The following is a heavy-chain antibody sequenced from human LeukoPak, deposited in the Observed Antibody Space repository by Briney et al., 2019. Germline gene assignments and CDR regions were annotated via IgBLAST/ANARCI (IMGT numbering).Heavy chain of an antibody. Sequence: GGSLGLSCAASGFIFVNNWMSWVRQAPGKGLEWVANIKEDGSDKYYVDSVKGRFTISRDNAKNSLYLQMNSLRGEDTAVYYCAREWGSYSRGGDYWGQGTLVTVSS. V-gene: IGHV3-7*01. CDR1: GFIFVNNW. CDR3: AREWGSYSRGGDY. D-gene: IGHD1-26*01. J-gene: IGHJ4*02. CDR2: IKEDGSDK.